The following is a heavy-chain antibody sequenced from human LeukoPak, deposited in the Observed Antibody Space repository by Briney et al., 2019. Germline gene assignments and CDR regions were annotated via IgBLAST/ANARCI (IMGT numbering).Heavy chain of an antibody. CDR3: ARDLGYSSSSATPLDY. CDR1: GYTFTSYG. Sequence: GASVKVSCKASGYTFTSYGISWVRQAPGQGLEWMGWISAYNGNTNYAQKLQGRVTMTTDTSTSTAYMELRSLRSDDMAVFYCARDLGYSSSSATPLDYWGQGTLVTVSS. D-gene: IGHD6-6*01. V-gene: IGHV1-18*03. CDR2: ISAYNGNT. J-gene: IGHJ4*02.